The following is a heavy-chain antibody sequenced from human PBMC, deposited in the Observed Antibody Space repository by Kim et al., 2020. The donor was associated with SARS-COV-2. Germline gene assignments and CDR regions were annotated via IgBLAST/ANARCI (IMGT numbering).Heavy chain of an antibody. CDR2: ISHNEIT. CDR3: AKGEVRVRGVNLRGLIGF. CDR1: GGSITSTNW. V-gene: IGHV4-4*02. D-gene: IGHD3-10*01. J-gene: IGHJ4*02. Sequence: SETLSLTCAVSGGSITSTNWWSWVRQTPGKGLEWIGEISHNEITNYNPSLKGRIILSVDKSKNQFSLQLSSVTAADTAVYFCAKGEVRVRGVNLRGLIGFWGRGTLVTGPS.